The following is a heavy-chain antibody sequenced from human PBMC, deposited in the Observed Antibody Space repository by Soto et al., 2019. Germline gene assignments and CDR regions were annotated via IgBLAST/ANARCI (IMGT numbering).Heavy chain of an antibody. CDR2: NIPIFGTA. CDR1: GGTFSSYA. J-gene: IGHJ4*02. V-gene: IGHV1-69*13. D-gene: IGHD3-3*01. Sequence: SSVKASCKASGGTFSSYAIRWVRQAPGQGLEWMGGNIPIFGTANYAQKFQGRVTITADESTSTAYMELSSLRSEDTAVYYCARNNHPAFWSGQHDYWGQGTLVTVSS. CDR3: ARNNHPAFWSGQHDY.